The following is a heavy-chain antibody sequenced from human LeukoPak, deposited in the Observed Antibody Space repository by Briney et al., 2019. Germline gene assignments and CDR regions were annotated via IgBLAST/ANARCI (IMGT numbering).Heavy chain of an antibody. V-gene: IGHV1-24*01. CDR3: ATLGSSSTVFGMDV. CDR1: GYTLTELS. J-gene: IGHJ6*02. CDR2: FDPEDGET. D-gene: IGHD6-6*01. Sequence: ASVKVSCKVSGYTLTELSMHWVRQAPGKGLEWMGGFDPEDGETIYAQKFQGRVTMTEDTSTDTAYMELSSLRSGDTAVYYCATLGSSSTVFGMDVWGQGTTVTVSS.